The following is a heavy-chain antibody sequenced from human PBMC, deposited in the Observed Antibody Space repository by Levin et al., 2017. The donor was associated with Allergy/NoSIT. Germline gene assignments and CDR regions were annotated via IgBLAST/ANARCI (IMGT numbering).Heavy chain of an antibody. V-gene: IGHV4-34*01. J-gene: IGHJ5*02. CDR2: INHSGST. Sequence: SETLSLTCAVYGGSFSGYYWSWIRQPPGKGLEWIGEINHSGSTNYNPSLKSRVTISVDTSKNQFSLKLSSVTAADTAVYYCARVGAYCSSTSCFPNWFDPWGQGTLVTVSS. CDR3: ARVGAYCSSTSCFPNWFDP. CDR1: GGSFSGYY. D-gene: IGHD2-2*01.